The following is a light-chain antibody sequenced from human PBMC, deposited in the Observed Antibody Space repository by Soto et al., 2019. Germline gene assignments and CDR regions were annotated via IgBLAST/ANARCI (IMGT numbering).Light chain of an antibody. V-gene: IGLV2-14*01. CDR1: SSDVGGYNY. CDR2: EVS. CDR3: RSYTSSSTRV. Sequence: QSALTQPASVSGSPGQSITISCTGTSSDVGGYNYVSWYQQHPGKAPKLMNYEVSNRSSGVSSRFSGSKSGNTASLTISGLKAEDEADYYCRSYTSSSTRVFGGGTKQTVL. J-gene: IGLJ3*02.